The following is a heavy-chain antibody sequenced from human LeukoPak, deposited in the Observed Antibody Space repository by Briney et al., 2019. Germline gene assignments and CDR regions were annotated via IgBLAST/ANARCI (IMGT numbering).Heavy chain of an antibody. V-gene: IGHV3-7*05. J-gene: IGHJ4*02. CDR1: GFTFSSYW. D-gene: IGHD3-3*01. Sequence: PGGSLRLSCEASGFTFSSYWMSWVRQAPGKGLEWVANINEDGSEKYYVESVKGRFTISRDNAKNSLYLQMDSLRAEDTAVYYCARDGPHYDFWSGPAYWGQGTLVTDSS. CDR2: INEDGSEK. CDR3: ARDGPHYDFWSGPAY.